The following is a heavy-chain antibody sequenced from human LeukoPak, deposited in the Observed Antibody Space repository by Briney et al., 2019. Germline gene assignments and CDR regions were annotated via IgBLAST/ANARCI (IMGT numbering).Heavy chain of an antibody. CDR3: ARMGDYYDTLD. Sequence: GGSLRLSCAASGFTVSSNYMSWVRQAPGKGLEWVSVIYSGGSTYYADSVKGRFTISRDNSKNTLYLQMNSLRAEDTAVYYCARMGDYYDTLDWGQGTLVTVSS. J-gene: IGHJ4*02. CDR1: GFTVSSNY. D-gene: IGHD3-9*01. V-gene: IGHV3-66*01. CDR2: IYSGGST.